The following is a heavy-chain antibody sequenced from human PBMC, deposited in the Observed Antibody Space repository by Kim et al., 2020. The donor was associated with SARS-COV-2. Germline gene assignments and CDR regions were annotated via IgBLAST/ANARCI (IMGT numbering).Heavy chain of an antibody. CDR1: GFTFSSYA. CDR3: AKGPGIAAAGLNDDY. Sequence: GGSLRLSCAASGFTFSSYAMSWVRQAPGKGLEWVSVIYSGGSSTYYADSVKGRFTISRDNSKNTLYLQMNSLSAEDTAVYYCAKGPGIAAAGLNDDYWGQGTLVTVSS. CDR2: IYSGGSST. D-gene: IGHD6-13*01. V-gene: IGHV3-23*03. J-gene: IGHJ4*02.